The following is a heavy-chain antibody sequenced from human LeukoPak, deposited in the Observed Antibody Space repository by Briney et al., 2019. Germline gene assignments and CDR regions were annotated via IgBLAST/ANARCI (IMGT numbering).Heavy chain of an antibody. Sequence: WGSLPLSCAASGFTFSRYGMHLVRQAPGTGLEWVAVISYDGSNKDYADSVEGQVTIYSDNCQNKLYLQMNSLRAEDTAVYYCAKDLSKSDFWSGYPYGMDVWGQGTTVTVSS. J-gene: IGHJ6*02. CDR2: ISYDGSNK. CDR3: AKDLSKSDFWSGYPYGMDV. V-gene: IGHV3-30*18. CDR1: GFTFSRYG. D-gene: IGHD3-3*01.